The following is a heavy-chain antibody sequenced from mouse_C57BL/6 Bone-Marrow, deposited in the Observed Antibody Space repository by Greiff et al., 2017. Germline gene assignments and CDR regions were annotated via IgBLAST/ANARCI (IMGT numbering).Heavy chain of an antibody. CDR2: INYDGSST. CDR1: GFTFSDYY. D-gene: IGHD1-1*01. CDR3: ARDVITTAGGYFDV. V-gene: IGHV5-16*01. Sequence: EVMLVESEGGLVQPGSSMKLSCTASGFTFSDYYMAWVRQVPEKGLEWVANINYDGSSTYYLDSLKSRFIISRDNAKNILYLQMSSLKSEDTATYYCARDVITTAGGYFDVWGTGTTVTVSS. J-gene: IGHJ1*03.